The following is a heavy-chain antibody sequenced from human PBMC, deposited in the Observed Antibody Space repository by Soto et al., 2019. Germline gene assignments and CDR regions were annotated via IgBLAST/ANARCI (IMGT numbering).Heavy chain of an antibody. CDR3: ARHPRYCSGGSCYPGVLDY. Sequence: HGESLKISCKGSGYSFTSYWIGWVRQMPGKGLEWMGIIYPGDSDTRYSPSFQGQVTISADKSISTAYLQWSSLKASDTAMYYCARHPRYCSGGSCYPGVLDYWGQGTLVTVSS. V-gene: IGHV5-51*01. J-gene: IGHJ4*02. D-gene: IGHD2-15*01. CDR1: GYSFTSYW. CDR2: IYPGDSDT.